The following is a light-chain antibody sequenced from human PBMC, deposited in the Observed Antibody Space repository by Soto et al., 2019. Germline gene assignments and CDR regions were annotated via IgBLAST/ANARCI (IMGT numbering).Light chain of an antibody. J-gene: IGKJ4*01. CDR3: QQYGDWPLT. V-gene: IGKV3-15*01. CDR2: ATS. Sequence: EIVLTQSPATLSVSPGERATLSCRASQSVGNNFAWYQQKPGQAPRLLIFATSTRATGVPARFSGSGSGTAFTLTISSLQSEDFAVYSCQQYGDWPLTFGGGAKVEIE. CDR1: QSVGNN.